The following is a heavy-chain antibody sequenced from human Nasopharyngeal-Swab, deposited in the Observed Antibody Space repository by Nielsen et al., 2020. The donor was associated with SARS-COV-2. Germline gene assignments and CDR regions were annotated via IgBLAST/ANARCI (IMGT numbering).Heavy chain of an antibody. J-gene: IGHJ4*02. D-gene: IGHD3-10*01. CDR1: GDSVSSNSAA. V-gene: IGHV6-1*01. CDR3: ARATLWFGEFHFDY. Sequence: SETLSLTCAISGDSVSSNSAAWNWIRQSPSRGLEWLGRTYYRSKWYNDYAVSVKSRITINPDTSKNQFSLQLNSVTPEDTAVYYCARATLWFGEFHFDYWGQGTLVTVSS. CDR2: TYYRSKWYN.